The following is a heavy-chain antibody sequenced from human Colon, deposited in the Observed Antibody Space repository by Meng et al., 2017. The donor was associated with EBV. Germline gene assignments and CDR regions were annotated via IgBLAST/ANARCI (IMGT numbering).Heavy chain of an antibody. V-gene: IGHV4-39*01. D-gene: IGHD3-10*01. CDR2: IYHSGST. CDR1: GGSISSSHYD. Sequence: QLHLQESGPALVKPSETLSLTCNVSGGSISSSHYDWGWVRQPPGKGLQWIGTIYHSGSTSYNPSLQSRVTMFVDTSKNQFSLMLTSVTATDTAVYYCARRRGGSGRDCWGQGTLVTVSS. J-gene: IGHJ4*02. CDR3: ARRRGGSGRDC.